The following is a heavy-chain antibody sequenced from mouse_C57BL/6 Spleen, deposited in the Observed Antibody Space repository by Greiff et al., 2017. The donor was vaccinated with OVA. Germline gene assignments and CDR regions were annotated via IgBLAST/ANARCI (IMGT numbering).Heavy chain of an antibody. V-gene: IGHV5-17*01. CDR3: ARGGLRLGNYARDY. CDR2: ISSGSSTI. D-gene: IGHD2-4*01. CDR1: GFPFSDYG. Sequence: EVMLVASGGGLVKPGGSLKLSCAASGFPFSDYGMHWVRQAPEKGLEWVAYISSGSSTIYYADTVKGRLTISSDNAKTTLFLQMTSLRSEDTAMYYCARGGLRLGNYARDYWGQGTSVTVSS. J-gene: IGHJ4*01.